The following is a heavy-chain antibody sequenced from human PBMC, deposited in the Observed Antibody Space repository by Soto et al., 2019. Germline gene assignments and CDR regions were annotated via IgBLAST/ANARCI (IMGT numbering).Heavy chain of an antibody. CDR2: IYTGGNT. CDR1: GFTVSSSNY. CDR3: ARELNYGDSV. V-gene: IGHV3-53*01. D-gene: IGHD4-17*01. J-gene: IGHJ4*02. Sequence: GGSLRLSCAASGFTVSSSNYMNWVRQAPGKGLEWVSVIYTGGNTYYADSVKGRFTISRDISKNTLFLQMNSLRAEDTAVYYCARELNYGDSVGGQGTLVTVSS.